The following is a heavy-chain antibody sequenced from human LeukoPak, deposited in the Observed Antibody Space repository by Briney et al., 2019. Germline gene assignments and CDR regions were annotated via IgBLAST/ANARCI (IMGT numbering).Heavy chain of an antibody. CDR3: ARGRPAAGQSFFDY. Sequence: GGSLRLSCAVSGFTFSNYWMSWVRQAPGKGLEWVASIKQDGSGTYYVDSLKGRFTISRDNAKNSLYLQMNSLRAEDTAVYYCARGRPAAGQSFFDYWGQGTLVTVSS. D-gene: IGHD6-13*01. CDR2: IKQDGSGT. CDR1: GFTFSNYW. V-gene: IGHV3-7*01. J-gene: IGHJ4*02.